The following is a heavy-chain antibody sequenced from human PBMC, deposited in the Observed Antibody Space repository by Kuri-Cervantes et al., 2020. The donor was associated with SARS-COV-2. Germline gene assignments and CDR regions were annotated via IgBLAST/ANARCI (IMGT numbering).Heavy chain of an antibody. V-gene: IGHV3-30-3*01. CDR2: ISYDGSNK. CDR1: GFPFSSYA. CDR3: ARDVDSSGWYRRIDY. J-gene: IGHJ4*02. Sequence: GESLKISCAASGFPFSSYAMHWVRQAPGKGLEWVAVISYDGSNKYYADSVKGRFTISRDNSKNTIYLQMNSLRPEDTAVYYCARDVDSSGWYRRIDYWGQGILVTVSS. D-gene: IGHD6-19*01.